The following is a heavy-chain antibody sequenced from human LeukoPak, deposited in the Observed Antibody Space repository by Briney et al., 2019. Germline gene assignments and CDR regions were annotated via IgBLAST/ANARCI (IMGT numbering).Heavy chain of an antibody. V-gene: IGHV4-39*01. CDR3: ASLYFKSSGHPEFDY. CDR2: IYYSGNT. Sequence: PSETLSLTCTVSSGSISSPSYYWGWIRQPPGKGLEWIGNIYYSGNTYYNPSLQSRVTMSVDTSKQRFSLRLNSVTAADRAVYYWASLYFKSSGHPEFDYWGQGILATVSS. J-gene: IGHJ4*02. CDR1: SGSISSPSYY. D-gene: IGHD2-8*01.